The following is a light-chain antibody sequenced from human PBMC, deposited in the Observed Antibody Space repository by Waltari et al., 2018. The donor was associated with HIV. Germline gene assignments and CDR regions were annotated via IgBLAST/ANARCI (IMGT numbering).Light chain of an antibody. J-gene: IGLJ1*01. CDR3: GTWDSSFSAYL. V-gene: IGLV1-51*02. Sequence: QPVLPQPPSVSAAPGQKVTISCSGSSSNIGNNFVSWYQQLPGTAPKLLIYENNKRRSGIPARFSGPKSGTSAALGITGRQTGDEADYDGGTWDSSFSAYLFGTGTKVTVL. CDR1: SSNIGNNF. CDR2: ENN.